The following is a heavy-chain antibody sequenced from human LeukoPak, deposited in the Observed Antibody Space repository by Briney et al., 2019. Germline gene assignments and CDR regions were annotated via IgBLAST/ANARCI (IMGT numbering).Heavy chain of an antibody. D-gene: IGHD2-2*01. J-gene: IGHJ4*02. CDR2: IYHSGST. Sequence: SETLSLTCAVSGGSISSSNWWSWVRQSPGKGLEWIGKIYHSGSTNYNPSLKSRVTISVDKSKNQFSLKLSSVAAADTALYYCARAGQGYCTSASCYLSLDYWGQGTLVTVSS. CDR1: GGSISSSNW. CDR3: ARAGQGYCTSASCYLSLDY. V-gene: IGHV4-4*02.